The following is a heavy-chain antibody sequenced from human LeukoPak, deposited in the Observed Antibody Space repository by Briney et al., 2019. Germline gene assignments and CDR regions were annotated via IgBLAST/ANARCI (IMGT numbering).Heavy chain of an antibody. D-gene: IGHD3-22*01. V-gene: IGHV3-30*18. CDR1: GFTFSSYG. J-gene: IGHJ4*02. Sequence: PGGSLRLSCAASGFTFSSYGMHWVRQAPGKGLEWVAVISYDGSNKYYADSVKGRFTISRDNSKNTLYLQMNSLRAEDTAVYYCAKDPNYDSTSWGQGTLVTVSS. CDR2: ISYDGSNK. CDR3: AKDPNYDSTS.